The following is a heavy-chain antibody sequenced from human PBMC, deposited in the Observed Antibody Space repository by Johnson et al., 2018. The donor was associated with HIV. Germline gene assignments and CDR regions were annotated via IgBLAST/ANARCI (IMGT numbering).Heavy chain of an antibody. D-gene: IGHD6-13*01. CDR1: GFTFSDYY. CDR2: IKEDGSED. CDR3: ARDGVYSSPLDAFDV. V-gene: IGHV3-7*03. J-gene: IGHJ3*01. Sequence: VQLVESGGGLVKPGGSLRLSCAASGFTFSDYYMSWIRQAPGKGLEWLANIKEDGSEDFYVDSLKGRFIISRDNAQNSVYLQMDSLRAEDSAVYYCARDGVYSSPLDAFDVWGQGTIVTVSS.